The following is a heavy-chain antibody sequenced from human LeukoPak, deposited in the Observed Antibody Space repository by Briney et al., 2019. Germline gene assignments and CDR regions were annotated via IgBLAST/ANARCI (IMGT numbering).Heavy chain of an antibody. Sequence: GGSLRLSCAASGFTVSSNYMSWVRQAPGKGLEWVSVIYSGGSTYYADSVKGRFTISRDNSKNTLYLQMNSLRAEDTAVYYCAKDRGYSGYDSGYYFDYWGQGTLVTVSS. J-gene: IGHJ4*02. D-gene: IGHD5-12*01. CDR2: IYSGGST. CDR3: AKDRGYSGYDSGYYFDY. CDR1: GFTVSSNY. V-gene: IGHV3-66*01.